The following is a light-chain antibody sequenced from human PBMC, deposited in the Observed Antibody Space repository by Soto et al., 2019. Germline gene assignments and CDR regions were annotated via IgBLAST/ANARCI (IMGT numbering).Light chain of an antibody. V-gene: IGKV1-5*01. CDR3: QQYNSYWT. CDR1: QSISSW. Sequence: IQMTQNPSTLSASVGDRVTITCRASQSISSWLAWYQQKPGKAPKLLIYDASSLKSGVPSRFSGSGSGTEFTLTISSLQPVDFATYYCQQYNSYWTFGQ. CDR2: DAS. J-gene: IGKJ1*01.